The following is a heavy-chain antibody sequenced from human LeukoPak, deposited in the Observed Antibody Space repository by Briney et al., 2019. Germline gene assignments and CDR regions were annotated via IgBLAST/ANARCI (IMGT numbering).Heavy chain of an antibody. CDR2: IKSKTDGGTT. D-gene: IGHD3-10*01. CDR3: TTDPVPPSEVRGVIGPIY. Sequence: NTGGSLRLSCAASGFTFSNAWMSWVRQAPGKVLEWVGRIKSKTDGGTTDYAAPVKGRFTISRDDSKNTLYLQMNSLKTEDTAVYYCTTDPVPPSEVRGVIGPIYWGQGTLVTVSS. V-gene: IGHV3-15*01. CDR1: GFTFSNAW. J-gene: IGHJ4*02.